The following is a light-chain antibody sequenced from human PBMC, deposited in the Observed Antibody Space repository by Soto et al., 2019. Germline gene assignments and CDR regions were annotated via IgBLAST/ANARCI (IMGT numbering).Light chain of an antibody. CDR3: HQYNNWPRT. J-gene: IGKJ1*01. V-gene: IGKV3-15*01. CDR1: QSVTSN. CDR2: GAS. Sequence: EIVMTQSPATLSVSPGGRATLSCRASQSVTSNLAWYQQKPGQAPRLLIYGASTRATDIPARFSGSGSETEFTLTISSLQSEDFAVYYCHQYNNWPRTFGQGTKVDIK.